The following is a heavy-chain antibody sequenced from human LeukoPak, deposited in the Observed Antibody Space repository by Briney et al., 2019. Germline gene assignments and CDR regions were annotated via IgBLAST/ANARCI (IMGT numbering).Heavy chain of an antibody. CDR2: ISYDGSNK. V-gene: IGHV3-30*01. CDR1: GFTFSSYA. CDR3: AREAYDSSGYCSYYFDY. D-gene: IGHD3-22*01. J-gene: IGHJ4*02. Sequence: GGSLRLSCAASGFTFSSYAMHWVRQAPGEGLEWVAVISYDGSNKYYADSVKGRFTISRDNSKNTLYLQMNSLRAEDTAVYYCAREAYDSSGYCSYYFDYWGQGTLVTVSS.